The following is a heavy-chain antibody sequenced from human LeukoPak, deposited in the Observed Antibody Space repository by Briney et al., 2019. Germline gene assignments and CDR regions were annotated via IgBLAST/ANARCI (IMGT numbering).Heavy chain of an antibody. CDR3: ARGEFRVVKFTRFDP. CDR2: IYTSGST. V-gene: IGHV4-4*07. CDR1: GGSISSYY. Sequence: SETLSLTCTVSGGSISSYYWSWIRQPAGRRLEWIGRIYTSGSTNYNPSLKSRVTISVDTSKNQFSLKLSSVTAADTAVYYCARGEFRVVKFTRFDPWGQGTLVTVSS. D-gene: IGHD3-22*01. J-gene: IGHJ5*02.